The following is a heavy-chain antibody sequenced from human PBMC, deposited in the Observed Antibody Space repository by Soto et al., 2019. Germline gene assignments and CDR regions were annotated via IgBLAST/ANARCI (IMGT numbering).Heavy chain of an antibody. CDR3: ATSYDSSGYPLRDWFDP. J-gene: IGHJ5*02. Sequence: ASVKVSCKVSGYTLTELSMHWVRQAPGKGLEWMGGFDPEDGETIYAQKFQGRVTMTEDTSTDTAYMELSSLRSEDTAVYYCATSYDSSGYPLRDWFDPWGQGTLVPVSS. V-gene: IGHV1-24*01. CDR2: FDPEDGET. CDR1: GYTLTELS. D-gene: IGHD3-22*01.